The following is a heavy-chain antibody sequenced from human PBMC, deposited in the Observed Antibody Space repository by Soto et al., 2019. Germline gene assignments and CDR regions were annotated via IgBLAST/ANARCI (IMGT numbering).Heavy chain of an antibody. J-gene: IGHJ6*02. Sequence: ASVQVSGNASGYTFTSYYMHWVRQAPGQGLEWMGIINPSGGSTSYAQKFQGRVTMTRDTSTSTVYMELSSLRSEDTAVYYCARDQTAAPRGGYYYYGMDVWGQGTTVTV. CDR3: ARDQTAAPRGGYYYYGMDV. V-gene: IGHV1-46*01. D-gene: IGHD3-10*01. CDR1: GYTFTSYY. CDR2: INPSGGST.